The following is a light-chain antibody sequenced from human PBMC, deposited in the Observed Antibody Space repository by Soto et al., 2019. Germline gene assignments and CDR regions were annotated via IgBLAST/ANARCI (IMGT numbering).Light chain of an antibody. CDR1: QGISXX. V-gene: IGKV1-8*01. CDR2: AAS. CDR3: QQYYSYPLT. J-gene: IGKJ4*01. Sequence: AIRMTQSPSSFSASTGDRVTITCRASQGISXXLAWYQQKPGKAPKLLIYAASTLQSGVPSRFGGSGSGTDFTLTISCLQSEDFATYYCQQYYSYPLTFGGGTKVDIK.